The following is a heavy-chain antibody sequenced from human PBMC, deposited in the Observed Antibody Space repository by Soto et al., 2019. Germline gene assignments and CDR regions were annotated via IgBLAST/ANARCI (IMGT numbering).Heavy chain of an antibody. D-gene: IGHD3-3*01. V-gene: IGHV4-31*02. CDR2: VSVSGNA. Sequence: HLQESGPRLVAPSQTLSLRCTVSGDSIGTGAFYWTWIRQFPGKGREWIGYVSVSGNAYYNPSLKSRVAMSIETSENQLSLRLLSVTAADAAVYFCARALGGVSASGMDVWGQGTTVTVSS. CDR3: ARALGGVSASGMDV. J-gene: IGHJ6*02. CDR1: GDSIGTGAFY.